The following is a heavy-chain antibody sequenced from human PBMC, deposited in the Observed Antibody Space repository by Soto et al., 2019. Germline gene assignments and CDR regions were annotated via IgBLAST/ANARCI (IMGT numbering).Heavy chain of an antibody. CDR2: SYYRGST. V-gene: IGHV4-59*01. Sequence: SGTLCRTCSVAGGSISSYYWSGIRQPPGKGLEWSGYSYYRGSTNYNPSLKSRVTISVDTSKNQFSLKLSSVPAADTAVYYCARVWGGAFDIWGQGTMVT. CDR1: GGSISSYY. CDR3: ARVWGGAFDI. D-gene: IGHD3-10*01. J-gene: IGHJ3*02.